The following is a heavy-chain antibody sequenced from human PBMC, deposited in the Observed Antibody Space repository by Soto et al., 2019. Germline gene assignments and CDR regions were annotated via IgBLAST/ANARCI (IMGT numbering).Heavy chain of an antibody. J-gene: IGHJ4*02. Sequence: QVQLVESGGGLVKPGGSLRLSCAASGFTSSDYYMSWIRQARGKGLARVSYISSSGSTIYYADSVKGRFPISRDNAKTSLYLQMNSLRAADTAVYYCARYHLYYESSGYPDYWGQGTLVTVSS. CDR1: GFTSSDYY. CDR3: ARYHLYYESSGYPDY. V-gene: IGHV3-11*01. CDR2: ISSSGSTI. D-gene: IGHD3-22*01.